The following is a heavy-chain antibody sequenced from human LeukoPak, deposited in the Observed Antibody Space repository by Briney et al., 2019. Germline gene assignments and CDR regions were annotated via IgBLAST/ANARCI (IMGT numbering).Heavy chain of an antibody. CDR2: IDYSGST. Sequence: SETLSPTCTVSGGFISSYYWSWIRQPPGKGLEWIGFIDYSGSTNYNPSLKSRVTISVDTSKNHFSLRLSSVTAADTAAYYCARGGHYDSSGSPFDYWGQGTLVTVSS. CDR1: GGFISSYY. J-gene: IGHJ4*02. V-gene: IGHV4-59*01. D-gene: IGHD3-22*01. CDR3: ARGGHYDSSGSPFDY.